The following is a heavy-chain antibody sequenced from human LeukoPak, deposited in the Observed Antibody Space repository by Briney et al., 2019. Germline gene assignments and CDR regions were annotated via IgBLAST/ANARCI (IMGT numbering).Heavy chain of an antibody. D-gene: IGHD1-1*01. V-gene: IGHV3-23*01. Sequence: GRSLRLSCAASGFTFNNYAMSWVRQAPGKGLEWVSAISGRGGSTYYADSVKGRFTISRDNSKNTLYLQMNSLRAEDTAVYYCAKALGTTEKGGYYFDYWGQGTLVTVSS. CDR1: GFTFNNYA. CDR3: AKALGTTEKGGYYFDY. CDR2: ISGRGGST. J-gene: IGHJ4*02.